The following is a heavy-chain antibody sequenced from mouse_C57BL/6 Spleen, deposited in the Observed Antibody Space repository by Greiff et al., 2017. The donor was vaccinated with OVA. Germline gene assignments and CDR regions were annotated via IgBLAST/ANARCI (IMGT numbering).Heavy chain of an antibody. Sequence: VHLVESGAELARPGASVKLSCKASGYTFTSYGISWVKQRTGQGLEWIGEIYPRSGNTYYNEKFKGKATLTADKSSSTAYMELRSLTSEDSAVYFCARGVAGVYAMDYWGQGTSVTVSS. CDR2: IYPRSGNT. V-gene: IGHV1-81*01. CDR1: GYTFTSYG. D-gene: IGHD1-1*02. CDR3: ARGVAGVYAMDY. J-gene: IGHJ4*01.